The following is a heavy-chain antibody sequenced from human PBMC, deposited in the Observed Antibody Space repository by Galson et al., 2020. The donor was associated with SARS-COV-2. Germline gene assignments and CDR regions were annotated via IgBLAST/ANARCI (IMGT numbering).Heavy chain of an antibody. CDR3: ARHVTTAALTFTGGGMDV. CDR2: IYYDASP. J-gene: IGHJ6*02. V-gene: IGHV4-39*01. D-gene: IGHD6-25*01. Sequence: SETLSLTCTVSGDSLTTRSYFWGWVRQPPGQALEWIAAIYYDASPYYNPTLRSRVTISADTTENRYSLILTSATAADTAVYYCARHVTTAALTFTGGGMDVWGQGTTVTVSS. CDR1: GDSLTTRSYF.